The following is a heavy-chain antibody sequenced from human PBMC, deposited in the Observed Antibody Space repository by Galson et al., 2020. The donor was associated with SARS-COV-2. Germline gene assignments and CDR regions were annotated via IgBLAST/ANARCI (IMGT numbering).Heavy chain of an antibody. Sequence: GGSLRLSCAASGFTFSNAWMSWVRQAPGKGLEWVGRIKSKTDGGTTDYAAPVKGRFTISRDDSKNTLYLQMNSLKTEDTAVYYCTTSLGGDNVLRFLEWLVVPLDYWGQGTLVTVSS. J-gene: IGHJ4*02. V-gene: IGHV3-15*01. CDR2: IKSKTDGGTT. CDR3: TTSLGGDNVLRFLEWLVVPLDY. CDR1: GFTFSNAW. D-gene: IGHD3-3*01.